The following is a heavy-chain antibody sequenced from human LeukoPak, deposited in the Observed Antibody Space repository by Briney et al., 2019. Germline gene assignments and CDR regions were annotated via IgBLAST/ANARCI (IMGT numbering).Heavy chain of an antibody. CDR3: ARDYCSSTSCLFDY. CDR1: GYTFTGYH. Sequence: VASVTVSCKASGYTFTGYHVHWVRQAPGQGLEWMGRINPNSGDTNYAQKFQGRVTMTRDTSISTAYMELSRLRSDDTAVYYCARDYCSSTSCLFDYWGQGTLVTVSS. V-gene: IGHV1-2*06. J-gene: IGHJ4*02. CDR2: INPNSGDT. D-gene: IGHD2-2*01.